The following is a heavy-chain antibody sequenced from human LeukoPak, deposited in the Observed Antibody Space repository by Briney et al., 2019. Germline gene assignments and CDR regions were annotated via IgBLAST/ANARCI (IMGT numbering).Heavy chain of an antibody. J-gene: IGHJ4*02. CDR2: ITTYNDNT. Sequence: GASVKVSCKASGYTFTTYSVSWVRQAPGQGLEWMGWITTYNDNTFYAQKFQGRVTMSIDTSTSTAYMELRSLRSDDTAVYYCATDTSGYFDYWGQGTLVTVSS. V-gene: IGHV1-18*01. D-gene: IGHD3-10*01. CDR3: ATDTSGYFDY. CDR1: GYTFTTYS.